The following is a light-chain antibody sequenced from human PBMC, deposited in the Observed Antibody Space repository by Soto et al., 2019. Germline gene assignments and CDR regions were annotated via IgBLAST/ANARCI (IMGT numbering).Light chain of an antibody. CDR1: QSVSSN. CDR3: QQYNNWPPIT. CDR2: GAS. V-gene: IGKV3-15*01. J-gene: IGKJ5*01. Sequence: IVMTHCPATLSVSPVERATLSCRASQSVSSNLAWYQQKPGQAPRLLIYGASTRATGIPARFSGSGSGTEFTLTISSLQSEDFAVYYCQQYNNWPPITFGQGTRLEIK.